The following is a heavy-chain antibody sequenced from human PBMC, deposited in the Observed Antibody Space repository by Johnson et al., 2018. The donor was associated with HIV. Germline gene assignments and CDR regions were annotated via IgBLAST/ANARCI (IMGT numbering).Heavy chain of an antibody. D-gene: IGHD6-6*01. J-gene: IGHJ3*02. Sequence: VQLVESGGGLVKPGGSLRLSCAASGLTFTNAWMNWVRQAPGKGLEWVSAISGSGGSTYYADSVKGRFTISRDNSKNTLYLQLNSLRVEDTAIYYCARAQLLADDAFNNWGQGTRVTVSS. CDR3: ARAQLLADDAFNN. V-gene: IGHV3-23*04. CDR1: GLTFTNAW. CDR2: ISGSGGST.